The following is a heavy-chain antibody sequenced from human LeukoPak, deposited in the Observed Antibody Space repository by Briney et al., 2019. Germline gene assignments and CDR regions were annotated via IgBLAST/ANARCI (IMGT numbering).Heavy chain of an antibody. CDR2: IKQDGSEK. J-gene: IGHJ6*03. D-gene: IGHD5-18*01. CDR3: ARDQWLQSNHYMDV. CDR1: GYSFTSYW. V-gene: IGHV3-7*01. Sequence: GESLKISCKGSGYSFTSYWIGWVRQAPGKGLEWVANIKQDGSEKYYVDSVKGRFTISRDNAKNSLYLQMNSLRAEDTAVYYCARDQWLQSNHYMDVWGKGTTVTVSS.